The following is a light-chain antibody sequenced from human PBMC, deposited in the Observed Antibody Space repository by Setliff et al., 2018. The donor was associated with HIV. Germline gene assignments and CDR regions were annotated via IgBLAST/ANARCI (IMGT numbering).Light chain of an antibody. V-gene: IGLV3-25*03. CDR2: KDS. J-gene: IGLJ2*01. CDR3: QSADSSGTYVV. CDR1: ALPKQY. Sequence: SYALTQTPSVSVSPGQTARITCSGDALPKQYAYWYQQKPGQAPVPVIYKDSERPSGIPERFSGSSSGTTVTLTISGVQAEDEADYYCQSADSSGTYVVVGGGTKVTVL.